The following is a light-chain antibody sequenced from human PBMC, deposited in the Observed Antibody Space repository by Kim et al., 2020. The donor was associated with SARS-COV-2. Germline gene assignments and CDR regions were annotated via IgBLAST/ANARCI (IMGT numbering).Light chain of an antibody. V-gene: IGLV3-21*04. J-gene: IGLJ2*01. CDR2: SDS. CDR1: NLGNKN. CDR3: QVWHRSSVV. Sequence: APGKTAMITGEVTNLGNKNGLWYHLTPGQAPILVIYSDSDRPSGLPDLFSGSSSGNTATLTIGGVEAGDEADYYCQVWHRSSVVFGGGTQLTVL.